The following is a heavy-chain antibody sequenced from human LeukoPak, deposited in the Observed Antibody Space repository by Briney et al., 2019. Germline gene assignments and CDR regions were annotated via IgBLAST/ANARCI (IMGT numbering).Heavy chain of an antibody. CDR2: INGDGTYT. D-gene: IGHD3-16*01. CDR3: TRDANWAVNDY. V-gene: IGHV3-74*01. Sequence: PGGSLRLSCRTSGFTFSHYWMHWVRRIPGKGLLWVTRINGDGTYTNYAGSVRGRFTISRDNAKNTVYLQMKSLRVDDTAVYYCTRDANWAVNDYWGQGPLVTVSS. J-gene: IGHJ4*02. CDR1: GFTFSHYW.